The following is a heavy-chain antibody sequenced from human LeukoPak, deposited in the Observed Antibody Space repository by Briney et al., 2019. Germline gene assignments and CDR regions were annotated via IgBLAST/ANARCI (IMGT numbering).Heavy chain of an antibody. CDR3: ARGSANAGRDGYNLNWFDP. Sequence: PSETLSLTCAVSGGSISSSNWWSWVRQHPGKGLEWIGYIYYSGSTYYNLSLKSRVTISVDTSKNQFSLKLSSVTAADTAVYYCARGSANAGRDGYNLNWFDPWGQGTLVTVSS. D-gene: IGHD5-24*01. CDR1: GGSISSSNW. J-gene: IGHJ5*02. V-gene: IGHV4-31*11. CDR2: IYYSGST.